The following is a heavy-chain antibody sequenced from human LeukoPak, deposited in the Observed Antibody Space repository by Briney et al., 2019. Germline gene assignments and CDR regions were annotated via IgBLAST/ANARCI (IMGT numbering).Heavy chain of an antibody. J-gene: IGHJ3*02. Sequence: PGGSLRLSCAASGFTFSSYWMSWVRQAPGKGLEWVANIKQDGSEKYYVDSVKGRFTISRDNAKNSLFLQMNSLRAEDTAVYYCARVGSGNFLGAFDIWGQGTMVTVSS. CDR3: ARVGSGNFLGAFDI. V-gene: IGHV3-7*03. D-gene: IGHD1-26*01. CDR2: IKQDGSEK. CDR1: GFTFSSYW.